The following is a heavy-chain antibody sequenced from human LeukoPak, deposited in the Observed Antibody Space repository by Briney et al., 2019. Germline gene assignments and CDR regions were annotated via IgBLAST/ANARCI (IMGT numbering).Heavy chain of an antibody. CDR2: ISSSSSYI. CDR1: GFTFSSYS. V-gene: IGHV3-21*01. D-gene: IGHD5-24*01. CDR3: ASYLWASDGYFQH. Sequence: GGSLRLSCAASGFTFSSYSMNWVRQAPGKGLEWVSSISSSSSYIYYADSVKGRFTISRDNAKNSLYLQMNSLRAEDTAVYYCASYLWASDGYFQHWGQGTLVTVSS. J-gene: IGHJ1*01.